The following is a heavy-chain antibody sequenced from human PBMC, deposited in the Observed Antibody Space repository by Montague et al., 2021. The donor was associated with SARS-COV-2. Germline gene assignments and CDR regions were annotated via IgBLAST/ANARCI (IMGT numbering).Heavy chain of an antibody. CDR2: IYYSGXT. Sequence: SETLSLTCTVSGGSISSSSYYWDWIRQPPGKGLEWIGSIYYSGXTXYXXXXKXRVTISVDTSKNQFSLKLSSVTAADTALYYCAREGGWLSRGSYYFDYWGQGTLVTVSS. D-gene: IGHD3-22*01. CDR3: AREGGWLSRGSYYFDY. CDR1: GGSISSSSYY. V-gene: IGHV4-39*07. J-gene: IGHJ4*02.